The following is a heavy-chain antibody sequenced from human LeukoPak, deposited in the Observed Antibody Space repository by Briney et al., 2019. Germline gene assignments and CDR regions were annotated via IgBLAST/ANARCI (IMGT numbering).Heavy chain of an antibody. CDR2: IYYSGST. Sequence: SQTLSLTCTVSGGSISSGGYYWSWIRQHPGKGLEWIGYIYYSGSTYYNPSLKSRVTISVDTSKNQFSLKLSSVTAADTAVYYCARVGRAMYYYGSGFDYWGQGTLVNVSS. CDR1: GGSISSGGYY. J-gene: IGHJ4*02. CDR3: ARVGRAMYYYGSGFDY. V-gene: IGHV4-31*03. D-gene: IGHD3-10*01.